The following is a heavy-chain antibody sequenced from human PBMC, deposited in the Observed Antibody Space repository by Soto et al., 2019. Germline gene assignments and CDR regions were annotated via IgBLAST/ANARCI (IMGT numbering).Heavy chain of an antibody. V-gene: IGHV1-69*12. CDR2: IIHIFGTA. J-gene: IGHJ5*02. D-gene: IGHD4-17*01. Sequence: QVQLVQSGAEVKKPGSSVKVSCKASGGTFSSYAISWVRQAPGQGLEWMGGIIHIFGTANYAQKFQGRVTISADESTSTAYMELSRLRYEDTAVYYCATSTVTFLTNWFDPWGQGTLVTVSS. CDR1: GGTFSSYA. CDR3: ATSTVTFLTNWFDP.